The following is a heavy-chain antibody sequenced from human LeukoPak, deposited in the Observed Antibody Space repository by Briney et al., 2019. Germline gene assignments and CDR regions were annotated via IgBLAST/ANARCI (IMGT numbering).Heavy chain of an antibody. J-gene: IGHJ1*01. CDR2: IYYSGST. Sequence: SETLSLTCTVSGGSISSYYWSWIRQPPGKGLEWIGYIYYSGSTNYNPSLKSRVTISVDTSKNQFSLKLSSVTAADTAVYYCARVVVVWGYFQHWGQGTLVTVSS. V-gene: IGHV4-59*08. CDR3: ARVVVVWGYFQH. CDR1: GGSISSYY. D-gene: IGHD3-22*01.